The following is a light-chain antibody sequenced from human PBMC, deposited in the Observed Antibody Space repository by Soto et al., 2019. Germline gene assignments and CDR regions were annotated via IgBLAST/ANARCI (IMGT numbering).Light chain of an antibody. J-gene: IGKJ4*01. CDR3: QQYNNWPPLT. CDR1: QSVSSN. V-gene: IGKV3-15*01. CDR2: GAS. Sequence: IVITQCPATLSLSPGERATLSCRASQSVSSNLAWYQQKPGQAPRLLIYGASTRATGIPARFSGSGSGTEFTLTISSLQSEDFAVYYCQQYNNWPPLTFGGGTNVDI.